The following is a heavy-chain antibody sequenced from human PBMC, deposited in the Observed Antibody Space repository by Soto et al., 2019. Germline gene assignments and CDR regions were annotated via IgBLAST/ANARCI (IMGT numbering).Heavy chain of an antibody. CDR3: ARPTDWNYPFDP. D-gene: IGHD1-7*01. Sequence: GESLKISCKGSGYSFTSYWIGWVRQLPGKGLEWMGIIYPGDSDTRYSPSFQGQVTISADKSISTAYLQWSSLKPSDTATYYCARPTDWNYPFDPWGQGTLVRVSS. CDR2: IYPGDSDT. CDR1: GYSFTSYW. J-gene: IGHJ5*02. V-gene: IGHV5-51*01.